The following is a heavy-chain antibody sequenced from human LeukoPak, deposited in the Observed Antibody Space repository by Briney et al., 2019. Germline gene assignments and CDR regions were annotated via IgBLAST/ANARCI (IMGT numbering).Heavy chain of an antibody. J-gene: IGHJ4*02. CDR2: ISGDGTRT. Sequence: GGSLRLSCAASGFTFDDYAMHWVRQAPGKGLEWVSLISGDGTRTYYADSVKGRFTISRDNSKNSLYLQMNSLRTVDTALYYCAKVPDYGDFIFDYWGQGTLVTVSS. CDR1: GFTFDDYA. V-gene: IGHV3-43*02. CDR3: AKVPDYGDFIFDY. D-gene: IGHD4-17*01.